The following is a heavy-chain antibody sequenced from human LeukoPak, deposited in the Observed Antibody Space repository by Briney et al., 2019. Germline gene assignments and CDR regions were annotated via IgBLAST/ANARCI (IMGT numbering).Heavy chain of an antibody. Sequence: SETLSLTCTVSGASISSGNYYWGWIRQPPGKGLEWIGNIHYTGSIYYNPSLKSRDTISVDTSNNHFSLRMTYVTAADTGMYYCSRRTYQDWFDPWGQGTLVTVSS. V-gene: IGHV4-39*02. J-gene: IGHJ5*02. D-gene: IGHD1-7*01. CDR1: GASISSGNYY. CDR2: IHYTGSI. CDR3: SRRTYQDWFDP.